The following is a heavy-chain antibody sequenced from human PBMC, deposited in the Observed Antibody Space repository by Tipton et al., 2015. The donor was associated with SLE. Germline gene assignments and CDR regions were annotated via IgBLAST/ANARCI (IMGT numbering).Heavy chain of an antibody. CDR2: IYPSGST. J-gene: IGHJ5*02. D-gene: IGHD2-2*02. V-gene: IGHV4-39*07. Sequence: TLSLTCTVSGDSVSSSNYYWGWIRQPPGKGLEWIGRIYPSGSTNYNPSLKSRVTISVDTSKNQFSLRLRSVTAADTAVYYCARMGSGYCTTTSCYIGGFDPWGQGTLVTVSS. CDR1: GDSVSSSNYY. CDR3: ARMGSGYCTTTSCYIGGFDP.